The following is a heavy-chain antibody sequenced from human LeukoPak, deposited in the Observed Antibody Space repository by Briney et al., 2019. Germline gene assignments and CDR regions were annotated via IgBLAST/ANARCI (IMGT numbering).Heavy chain of an antibody. D-gene: IGHD3-10*01. Sequence: PGGSLRLSCAASGFTFSSYGMHWVRQAPGKGLEWVAFIRYDGSNKYYADSVKGRFTISRDNSKNTLYLQMNSLRAEDTAVYYCAKLGGWFGEFYLREFFDYWGQGTLVTVSS. V-gene: IGHV3-30*02. CDR2: IRYDGSNK. CDR3: AKLGGWFGEFYLREFFDY. CDR1: GFTFSSYG. J-gene: IGHJ4*02.